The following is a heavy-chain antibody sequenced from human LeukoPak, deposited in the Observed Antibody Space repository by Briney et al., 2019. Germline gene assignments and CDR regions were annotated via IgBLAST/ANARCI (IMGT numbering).Heavy chain of an antibody. V-gene: IGHV1-18*01. CDR3: ARVPHSGWRHSVVGAAFDY. D-gene: IGHD1-26*01. CDR2: ISAYNGNT. Sequence: ASVKVSCKTSGYTFTSYGISWVRQAPGQGLEWMGWISAYNGNTNYAQKLQGRVTMTTDTSTSTAYTELRSLRSDDTAVYYCARVPHSGWRHSVVGAAFDYWGQGTLVTVSS. J-gene: IGHJ4*02. CDR1: GYTFTSYG.